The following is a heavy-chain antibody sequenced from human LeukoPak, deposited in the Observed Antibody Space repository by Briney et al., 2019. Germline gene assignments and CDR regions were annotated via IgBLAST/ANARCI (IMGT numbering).Heavy chain of an antibody. CDR3: ARGQGNY. CDR1: GGSISSHY. D-gene: IGHD3-10*01. J-gene: IGHJ4*02. CDR2: IYYSGST. Sequence: SEALSLTCTVSGGSISSHYWSWIRQPPGKGLEWIGYIYYSGSTNYNPSLKSRVTISVDTSKNQFSLKLSSVTAADTAVYYCARGQGNYWGQGTLVTVPS. V-gene: IGHV4-59*11.